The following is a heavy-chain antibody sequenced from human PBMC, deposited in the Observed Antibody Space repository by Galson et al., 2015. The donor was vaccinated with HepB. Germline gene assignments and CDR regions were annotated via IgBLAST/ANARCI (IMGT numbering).Heavy chain of an antibody. CDR1: GFTFSSYA. Sequence: SLRLSCAASGFTFSSYAMSWVRQAPGKGLEWVSAISGSGGSTYYADSVKGRFTISRDNSKNTLYLQMNSLRAEDTAVYYCAKDSPYCGGDCSPDWFDPWCQGTLVTVSS. V-gene: IGHV3-23*01. CDR2: ISGSGGST. CDR3: AKDSPYCGGDCSPDWFDP. D-gene: IGHD2-21*02. J-gene: IGHJ5*02.